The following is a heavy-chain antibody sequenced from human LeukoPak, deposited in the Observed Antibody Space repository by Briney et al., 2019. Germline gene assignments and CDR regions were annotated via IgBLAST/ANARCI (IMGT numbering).Heavy chain of an antibody. CDR2: IYYSGST. J-gene: IGHJ4*02. D-gene: IGHD1-26*01. V-gene: IGHV4-39*07. Sequence: PSETLSLTCTVSGGSISSSSYYWGWIRQPPGKGLEWIGSIYYSGSTYYNPSLKSRVTISVDTSKNQFSLKLSSVTAADTAVYYCARHGPPFGSYGVNFDYWGQGTLVTVSS. CDR3: ARHGPPFGSYGVNFDY. CDR1: GGSISSSSYY.